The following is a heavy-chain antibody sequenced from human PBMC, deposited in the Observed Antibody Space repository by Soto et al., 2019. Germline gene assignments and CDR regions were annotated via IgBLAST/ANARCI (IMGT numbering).Heavy chain of an antibody. CDR2: MNPNSGNT. D-gene: IGHD3-10*01. V-gene: IGHV1-8*01. CDR3: ATRDPDLWFGDYYGMDV. Sequence: QVQLVQSGAEVKKPGASVKVSCKASGYTFTSYDINWVRQATGQGLEWMGWMNPNSGNTGNAQKFQGRGTMTRNTSISTAYMELSSLRSEDTAVYYCATRDPDLWFGDYYGMDVWGQGTTVTVSS. CDR1: GYTFTSYD. J-gene: IGHJ6*02.